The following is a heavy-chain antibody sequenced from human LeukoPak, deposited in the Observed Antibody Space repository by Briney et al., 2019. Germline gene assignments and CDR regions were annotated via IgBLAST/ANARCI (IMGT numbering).Heavy chain of an antibody. D-gene: IGHD3-10*01. CDR3: ARDGRGQGVNYDC. CDR1: GYTFTAYY. V-gene: IGHV1-2*02. J-gene: IGHJ4*02. Sequence: ASVKVSCKASGYTFTAYYMHWVRQALGQGLEWVGWINPKTGATNYAQNFQGRVTMTRDTSINTAYMEMPRLRSDDAAVYYCARDGRGQGVNYDCWGQGALVTVSS. CDR2: INPKTGAT.